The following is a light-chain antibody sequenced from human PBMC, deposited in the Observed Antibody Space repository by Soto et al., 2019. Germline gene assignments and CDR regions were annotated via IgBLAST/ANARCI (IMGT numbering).Light chain of an antibody. CDR2: KAS. CDR3: QARRT. J-gene: IGKJ1*01. V-gene: IGKV1-5*03. Sequence: DIPMTQSPSTLSASVGDRVTITCRASQSISSWLAWYQQKPGKAPKLLIYKASSLESGVPSRFSGSGSGTEFTLTISSLQPDDFATYYCQARRTFGQGTKVEIK. CDR1: QSISSW.